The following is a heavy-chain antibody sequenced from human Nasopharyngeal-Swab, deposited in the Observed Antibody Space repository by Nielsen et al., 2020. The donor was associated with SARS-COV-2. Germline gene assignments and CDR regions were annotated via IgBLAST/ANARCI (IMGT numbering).Heavy chain of an antibody. CDR3: EKAPWGRSYSSPFDY. J-gene: IGHJ4*02. D-gene: IGHD2-15*01. Sequence: LKISCAASGFTFDDYAMDWVRQAPGKGLEWVSGISWNSGSIDYAGSVKGRFTISRDKAKNSLYLQMNSLRAEDTALYYCEKAPWGRSYSSPFDYWGQGTLVTVSS. V-gene: IGHV3-9*01. CDR2: ISWNSGSI. CDR1: GFTFDDYA.